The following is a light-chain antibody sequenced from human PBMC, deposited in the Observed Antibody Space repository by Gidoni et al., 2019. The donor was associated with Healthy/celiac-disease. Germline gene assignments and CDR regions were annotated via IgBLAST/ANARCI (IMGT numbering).Light chain of an antibody. Sequence: DIQMTQSPSSLSASVGDRVTITCQASQDISNYLNWYQQKPGKAPKLLIYDASNVETGVPSRFSGSGSGTDFTLTISSLQPEDIATYYCQQYDNLPTFGGGTKVEIK. V-gene: IGKV1-33*01. CDR2: DAS. CDR3: QQYDNLPT. J-gene: IGKJ4*01. CDR1: QDISNY.